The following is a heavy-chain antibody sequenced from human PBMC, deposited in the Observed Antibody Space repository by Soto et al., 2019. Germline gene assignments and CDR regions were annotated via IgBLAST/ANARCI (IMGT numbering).Heavy chain of an antibody. D-gene: IGHD2-2*01. CDR1: GGSISSSSYY. V-gene: IGHV4-39*01. J-gene: IGHJ5*02. CDR2: IYYSGST. CDR3: ARQALGYCSSTSCYAVWGLNWFDP. Sequence: SETLSLTCTVSGGSISSSSYYRGWIRQPPGKGLEWIGSIYYSGSTYYNPSLKSRVTISVDTSKNQFSLKLSSVTAADTAVYYCARQALGYCSSTSCYAVWGLNWFDPWGQGTLVTVSS.